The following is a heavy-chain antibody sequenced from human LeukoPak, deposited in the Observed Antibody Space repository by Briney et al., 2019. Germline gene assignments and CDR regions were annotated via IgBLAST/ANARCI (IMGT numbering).Heavy chain of an antibody. V-gene: IGHV3-23*01. D-gene: IGHD3-3*01. CDR3: ARAFTIFGVVGNYFDY. CDR2: ISGSGGST. Sequence: GGSLRLSCAASGFTFSTYAVNWVRQAPGKGLEWVSTISGSGGSTYYADSVKGRFTISRDNAKNSLYLQMNSLRAEDTAVYYCARAFTIFGVVGNYFDYWGQGTLVTVSS. CDR1: GFTFSTYA. J-gene: IGHJ4*02.